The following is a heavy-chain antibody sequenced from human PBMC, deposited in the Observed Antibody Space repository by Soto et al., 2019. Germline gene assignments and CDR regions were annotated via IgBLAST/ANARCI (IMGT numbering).Heavy chain of an antibody. CDR2: ISISSSYI. CDR1: GFTFSSYS. Sequence: GGSLRLSCAASGFTFSSYSMNWVRQAPGKGLEWVSYISISSSYIYYADSVKGRFTISRDNAKNSLYLQMNSLRAEDTAVFYCARDYCSSTSCLNWFDPWGQGTLVTVSS. V-gene: IGHV3-21*01. D-gene: IGHD2-2*01. CDR3: ARDYCSSTSCLNWFDP. J-gene: IGHJ5*02.